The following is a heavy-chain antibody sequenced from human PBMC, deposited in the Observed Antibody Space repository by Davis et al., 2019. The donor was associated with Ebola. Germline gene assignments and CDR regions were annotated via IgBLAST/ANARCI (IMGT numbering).Heavy chain of an antibody. CDR1: GGTFSSYA. V-gene: IGHV1-69*04. CDR2: IIPILGIA. D-gene: IGHD2-2*01. J-gene: IGHJ6*02. Sequence: SVKVSCKASGGTFSSYAISWVRQAPGQGLEWMGRIIPILGIANYAQKFQGRVTITADKSTSTAYMELSSLRSEDTAVYYCARLLYCSSTSCYVGGVDVWGQGTTVTVSS. CDR3: ARLLYCSSTSCYVGGVDV.